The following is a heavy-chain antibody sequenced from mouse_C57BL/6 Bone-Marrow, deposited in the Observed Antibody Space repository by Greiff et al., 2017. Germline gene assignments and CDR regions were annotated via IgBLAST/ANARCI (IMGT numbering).Heavy chain of an antibody. V-gene: IGHV1-39*01. CDR2: INPNYGTT. D-gene: IGHD2-4*01. CDR1: GYSFTDYN. CDR3: AWCYDYDYAMDY. Sequence: VRLQQSGPELVKPGASVKISCKASGYSFTDYNMNWVKQSNGKSLEWIGVINPNYGTTSYNQKFKGKATLTVDQSSSTAYMQLNSLTSEDSAVYYGAWCYDYDYAMDYWGQGTSVTVSS. J-gene: IGHJ4*01.